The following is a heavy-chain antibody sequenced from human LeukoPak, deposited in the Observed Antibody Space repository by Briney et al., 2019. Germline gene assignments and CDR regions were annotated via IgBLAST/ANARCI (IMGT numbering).Heavy chain of an antibody. CDR3: AKEARQCGPDCYSLRDC. CDR2: ISNGGTT. Sequence: GGSLRPSSVASGFTFNSYSIGWVRQAPGKGLEWVSLISNGGTTYYADSVKGRFTISRDISENTLYLQMNSLRAEDTAVYYCAKEARQCGPDCYSLRDCWGRGTVVSVSS. J-gene: IGHJ4*02. D-gene: IGHD2-21*02. CDR1: GFTFNSYS. V-gene: IGHV3-23*01.